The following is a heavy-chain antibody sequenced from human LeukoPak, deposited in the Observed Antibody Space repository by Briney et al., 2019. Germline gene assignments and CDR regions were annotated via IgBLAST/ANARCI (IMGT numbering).Heavy chain of an antibody. Sequence: ASVKVSCKASGYTFTSYYMHWVRQAPGQGLEWMGIINPSGGSTSYAQKFQGRVTMTRDISTSTVYMELSSLRSEDTAVYYCASVRSSYGPFDYWGQGTLVTVSS. D-gene: IGHD5-18*01. J-gene: IGHJ4*02. CDR2: INPSGGST. CDR1: GYTFTSYY. CDR3: ASVRSSYGPFDY. V-gene: IGHV1-46*01.